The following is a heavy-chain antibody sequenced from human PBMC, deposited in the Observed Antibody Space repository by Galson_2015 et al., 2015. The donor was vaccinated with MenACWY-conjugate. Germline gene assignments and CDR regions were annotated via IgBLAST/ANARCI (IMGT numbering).Heavy chain of an antibody. CDR1: GFTFSDYY. CDR3: ARDRGSGSYDLYFDY. CDR2: ISTSGSYT. Sequence: SLRLSCAASGFTFSDYYMSWIRQAPGKGLEWISYISTSGSYTNYADSVKGRFTISRDNAKNSLYLQMNSLRAEDTAVYYCARDRGSGSYDLYFDYWGQGTLVTVSS. J-gene: IGHJ4*02. D-gene: IGHD3-10*01. V-gene: IGHV3-11*05.